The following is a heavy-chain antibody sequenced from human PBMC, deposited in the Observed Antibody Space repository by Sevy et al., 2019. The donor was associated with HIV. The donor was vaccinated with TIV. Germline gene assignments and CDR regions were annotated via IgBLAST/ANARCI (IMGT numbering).Heavy chain of an antibody. J-gene: IGHJ4*02. CDR1: GGTFSTYG. CDR3: ARGGSNGWYYFDY. V-gene: IGHV1-69*13. Sequence: ASVKGSCKASGGTFSTYGISWVRQAPGQGPEWMGGIIPILGTVNYAQKFQGRVTITADESTKTAYMELSSLRSEDTAVYYCARGGSNGWYYFDYWGQETLVTVS. D-gene: IGHD6-19*01. CDR2: IIPILGTV.